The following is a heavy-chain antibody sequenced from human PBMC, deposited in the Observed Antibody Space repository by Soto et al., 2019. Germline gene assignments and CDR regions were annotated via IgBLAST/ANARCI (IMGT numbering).Heavy chain of an antibody. CDR1: GGSIGSSSYY. Sequence: SETLSLTCTVSGGSIGSSSYYWGGIRQPPGKGLEWIGSIYYSGSTYYNPSLKSRVTISVDTSKNQFSLKLSSVTAADTAVYYCARNVLVYARYNWFDPWGQGTLVTVSS. V-gene: IGHV4-39*01. CDR2: IYYSGST. J-gene: IGHJ5*02. D-gene: IGHD2-8*01. CDR3: ARNVLVYARYNWFDP.